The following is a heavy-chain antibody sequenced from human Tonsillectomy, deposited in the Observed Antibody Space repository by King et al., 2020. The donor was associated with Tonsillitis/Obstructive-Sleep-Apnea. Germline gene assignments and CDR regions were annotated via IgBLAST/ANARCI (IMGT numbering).Heavy chain of an antibody. Sequence: VQLVESGGGVVQPGRSLRLSCAASGFTFSSYAIDWVRQAPGKGLEWVAVISYDGSNKYHADSVKGRFTISRDNSKNTLYLQMNSLRAEDTAVYYCARGSGSDYYYYMDVWGKGTPVTVSS. D-gene: IGHD3-10*01. CDR2: ISYDGSNK. CDR3: ARGSGSDYYYYMDV. V-gene: IGHV3-30*01. CDR1: GFTFSSYA. J-gene: IGHJ6*03.